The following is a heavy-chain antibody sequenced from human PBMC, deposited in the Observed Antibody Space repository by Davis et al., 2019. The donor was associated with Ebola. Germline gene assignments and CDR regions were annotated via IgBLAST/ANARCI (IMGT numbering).Heavy chain of an antibody. CDR2: IKQEATVT. V-gene: IGHV3-7*01. D-gene: IGHD6-19*01. Sequence: GESLKISCAASGFTFSSYSMNWVRQAPGKGLEWVANIKQEATVTYYVDSVKGRFTISRDNAENSLFLQMHSLRAEDTAGYYCAGGPGWLIEYWGQGTLVTVSS. CDR3: AGGPGWLIEY. CDR1: GFTFSSYS. J-gene: IGHJ4*02.